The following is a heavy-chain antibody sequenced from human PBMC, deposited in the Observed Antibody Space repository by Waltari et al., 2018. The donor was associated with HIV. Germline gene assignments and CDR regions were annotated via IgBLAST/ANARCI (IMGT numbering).Heavy chain of an antibody. CDR3: ARENTMTYYDALDI. J-gene: IGHJ3*02. CDR1: GFPFRSYC. V-gene: IGHV3-74*01. Sequence: EVQLVESGGGLVQPGGSLRPSCAASGFPFRSYCMHWVRQAPGKGLLWVSCISSDGSTTNYADSVKGRLTISRDNAKNTLYLQMNSLRADDTAVYYCARENTMTYYDALDIWGQGTMVTVSS. D-gene: IGHD4-17*01. CDR2: ISSDGSTT.